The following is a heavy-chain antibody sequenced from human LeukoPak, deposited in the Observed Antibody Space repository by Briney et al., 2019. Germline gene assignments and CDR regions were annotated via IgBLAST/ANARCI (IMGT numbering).Heavy chain of an antibody. Sequence: GGSLRLSCAASGFTVSSNYMSWVRQAPGKGLEWVSVIYSGGSTYYADSVKGRFTISRDNSKNTLYLQMNSLRADDTALYYCAKDRGAKYYYYGMDVWGQGTTVTVSS. V-gene: IGHV3-53*01. CDR2: IYSGGST. CDR1: GFTVSSNY. CDR3: AKDRGAKYYYYGMDV. J-gene: IGHJ6*02. D-gene: IGHD1-26*01.